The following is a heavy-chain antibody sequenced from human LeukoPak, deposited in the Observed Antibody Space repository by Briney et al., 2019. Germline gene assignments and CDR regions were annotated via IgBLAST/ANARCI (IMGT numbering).Heavy chain of an antibody. CDR2: ISGSGGST. D-gene: IGHD1-26*01. V-gene: IGHV3-23*01. CDR3: AKGGSGSYYGWSAFDI. Sequence: GGSLRLSCAAPGFTFSSYAMSWVRQATGKGVEWVSAISGSGGSTYYGDSVKGRFTISRDHSKNTLYLQMNSLRDEDTAVYYCAKGGSGSYYGWSAFDIWGQGTMVTVSS. CDR1: GFTFSSYA. J-gene: IGHJ3*02.